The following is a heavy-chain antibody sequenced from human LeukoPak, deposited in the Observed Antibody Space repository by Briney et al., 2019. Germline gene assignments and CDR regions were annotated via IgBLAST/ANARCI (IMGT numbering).Heavy chain of an antibody. V-gene: IGHV4-39*01. CDR2: IYYSGST. CDR1: GGSISSSSYY. D-gene: IGHD5-24*01. CDR3: ARLGEMATTYFDY. J-gene: IGHJ4*02. Sequence: SETLSLTCTVSGGSISSSSYYWGWIRQPPGKGLEWIGSIYYSGSTYYNPSLKSRVTISVDTSKNQFSLKLSSVTAADTAVYYCARLGEMATTYFDYWGQGTLVTVFS.